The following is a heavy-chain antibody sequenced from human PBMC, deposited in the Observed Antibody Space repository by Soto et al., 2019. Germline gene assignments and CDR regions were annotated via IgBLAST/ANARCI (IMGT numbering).Heavy chain of an antibody. V-gene: IGHV1-18*01. CDR1: GYSFTRYG. CDR3: AMVDVYVTPSPQDV. CDR2: INTYNGNT. J-gene: IGHJ6*02. D-gene: IGHD3-16*01. Sequence: GASVKVSCKASGYSFTRYGIAWARQAPGQGLEWMGWINTYNGNTNYAQNLQGIVTLTTDISTSTAYMELTSLRSNDTAIYYCAMVDVYVTPSPQDVWGQGTTVTVSS.